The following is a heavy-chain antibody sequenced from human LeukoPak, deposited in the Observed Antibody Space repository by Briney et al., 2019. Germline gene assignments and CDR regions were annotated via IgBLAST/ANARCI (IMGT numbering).Heavy chain of an antibody. Sequence: PGGSLRLSCAASGFTFDDYGMHWVRQAPGKGLEWVSGISWSSGKIGYADSVKGRFTISRDNAKNSLYLQMNSLRAEDTAVYYCAREVSYYDSSGYPPIDWFDPWGQGTLVTVSS. J-gene: IGHJ5*02. D-gene: IGHD3-22*01. CDR1: GFTFDDYG. V-gene: IGHV3-9*01. CDR3: AREVSYYDSSGYPPIDWFDP. CDR2: ISWSSGKI.